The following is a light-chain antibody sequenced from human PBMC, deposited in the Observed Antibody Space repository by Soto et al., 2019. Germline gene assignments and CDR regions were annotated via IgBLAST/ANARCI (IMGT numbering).Light chain of an antibody. J-gene: IGKJ2*01. CDR2: AAS. CDR3: QQANSFPYT. V-gene: IGKV1-12*01. CDR1: QDISSW. Sequence: DIPMTQSPSSVSASVGDRVTITCRASQDISSWLAWYQQKPGKAPKLLIYAASSLQSGVLSRFSGSGSGTDFTLTISSLQPEDFAAYYCQQANSFPYTFGQGTKLEIK.